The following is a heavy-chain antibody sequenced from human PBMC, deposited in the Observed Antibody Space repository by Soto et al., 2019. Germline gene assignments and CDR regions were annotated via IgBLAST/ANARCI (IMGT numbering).Heavy chain of an antibody. CDR1: GFTFSNYE. V-gene: IGHV3-48*03. CDR3: ARDPAIYSGKFDYGLDV. D-gene: IGHD4-4*01. Sequence: EVQLVESGGGLVRAGGSLRLFCAVSGFTFSNYEMNWVRQAPGKGLEWVSYIGTGGTPIYYADSVMGRFTISRDNAKNSLYLQMNSLRAEDTAVYYCARDPAIYSGKFDYGLDVWGQGTTVTVSS. CDR2: IGTGGTPI. J-gene: IGHJ6*02.